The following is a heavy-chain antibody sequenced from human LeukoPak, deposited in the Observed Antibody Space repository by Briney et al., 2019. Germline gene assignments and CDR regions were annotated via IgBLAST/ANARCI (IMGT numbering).Heavy chain of an antibody. CDR3: AIIPLVVVPGDTIFDY. Sequence: GGSLRLSCAASGFTFSSYSMNWVRQAPGKGLEWVSAISGSGGSTYYADSVKGRFTISRDNSKNTLYLQMNNLRAEDTAVYYCAIIPLVVVPGDTIFDYWGQGTLVTVSS. CDR2: ISGSGGST. D-gene: IGHD2-2*01. CDR1: GFTFSSYS. J-gene: IGHJ4*02. V-gene: IGHV3-23*01.